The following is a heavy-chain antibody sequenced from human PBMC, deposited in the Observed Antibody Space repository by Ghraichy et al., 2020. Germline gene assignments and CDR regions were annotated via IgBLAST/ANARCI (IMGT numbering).Heavy chain of an antibody. CDR2: IYYSGST. Sequence: SETLSLTCTVSGGSISSSSYYWGWIRQPPGKGLEWIGSIYYSGSTYYNPSLKSRVTISVDTSKNQFSLKLSSVTAADTAVYYCASLSGYSYGSIDYWGQGTLVTVSS. D-gene: IGHD5-18*01. J-gene: IGHJ4*02. CDR3: ASLSGYSYGSIDY. CDR1: GGSISSSSYY. V-gene: IGHV4-39*01.